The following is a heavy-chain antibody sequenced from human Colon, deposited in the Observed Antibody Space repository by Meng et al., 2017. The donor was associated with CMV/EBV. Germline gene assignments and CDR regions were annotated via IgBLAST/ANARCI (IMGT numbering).Heavy chain of an antibody. CDR3: AKVDSAMGRTYFDY. Sequence: GESLKISCAVSGFTFSNSDMNWVRQAPGKGLEWVASIRYAGIDKFYADSVKGRFTISRDNSKNMLFLQMNSLRDDDTSVYYCAKVDSAMGRTYFDYWGQGTLVTVSS. J-gene: IGHJ4*02. D-gene: IGHD5-18*01. V-gene: IGHV3-30*02. CDR2: IRYAGIDK. CDR1: GFTFSNSD.